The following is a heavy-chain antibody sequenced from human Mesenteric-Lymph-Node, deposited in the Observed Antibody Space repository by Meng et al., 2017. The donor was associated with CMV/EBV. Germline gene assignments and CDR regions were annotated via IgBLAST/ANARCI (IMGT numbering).Heavy chain of an antibody. J-gene: IGHJ6*02. Sequence: ASVKVSCKASGNTLIGYYVQWVRQVPGQGLEWMGWIHPDSGGAKYAQKFRYRVTLTRDTSVSTVYMDLSRLTSDDTAVYYCGRHGTSYYAMDVWGQGTSVTVSS. D-gene: IGHD5-24*01. V-gene: IGHV1-2*02. CDR3: GRHGTSYYAMDV. CDR1: GNTLIGYY. CDR2: IHPDSGGA.